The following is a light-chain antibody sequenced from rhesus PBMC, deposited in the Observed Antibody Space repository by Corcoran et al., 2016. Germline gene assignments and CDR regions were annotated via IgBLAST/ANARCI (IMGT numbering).Light chain of an antibody. CDR1: PDISSW. CDR3: LHYYNNPFT. J-gene: IGKJ3*01. CDR2: KES. V-gene: IGKV1-22*01. Sequence: DIQMTQSPSSLSASVGDTVTITCQASPDISSWLAWYQQKPGKVPNLLIYKESTLQGGVPSRFSGSGSGTDFTLIISILLPEDFATYYCLHYYNNPFTFGPGTKLDI.